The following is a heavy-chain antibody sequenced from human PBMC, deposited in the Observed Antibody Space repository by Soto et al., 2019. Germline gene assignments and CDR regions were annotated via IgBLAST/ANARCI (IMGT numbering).Heavy chain of an antibody. Sequence: GGSLRLSCAASGFTFSSYAMSWVRQAPGKGLEWVSAISGSGGSTYYADSVKGRFTISRDNSKNTLYLQMNSLRAEDTAVYYCTASSGWYTAFDIWGQGTMVTVSS. CDR3: TASSGWYTAFDI. J-gene: IGHJ3*02. CDR1: GFTFSSYA. V-gene: IGHV3-23*01. CDR2: ISGSGGST. D-gene: IGHD6-19*01.